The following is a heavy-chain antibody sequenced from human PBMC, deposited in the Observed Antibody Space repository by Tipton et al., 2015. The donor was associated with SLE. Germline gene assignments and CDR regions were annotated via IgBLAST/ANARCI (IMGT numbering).Heavy chain of an antibody. CDR3: ARGARGNSYGSDEDFDY. CDR2: ISDSGNT. CDR1: GGSISDYY. V-gene: IGHV4-59*01. D-gene: IGHD5-18*01. J-gene: IGHJ4*02. Sequence: TLSLTCAVYGGSISDYYWSWIRQTPGEGLEWIGYISDSGNTDYNPSLKSRVTISVDTSKNQFSLRLTSVTAADTAVYYCARGARGNSYGSDEDFDYWGQGTLVTVSS.